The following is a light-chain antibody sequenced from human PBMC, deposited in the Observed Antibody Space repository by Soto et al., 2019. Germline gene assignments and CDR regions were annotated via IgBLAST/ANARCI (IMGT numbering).Light chain of an antibody. CDR1: QSVSSN. CDR2: GAS. J-gene: IGKJ1*01. CDR3: QHYNNWPRT. Sequence: EIVMTQSPATLSVSPGERATLSCRASQSVSSNLAWYQQKPGQAPRLLIYGASTRATGIPARFSGSGSGTEFNLTISSLQSEDFADYYCQHYNNWPRTFGQGTKVEIK. V-gene: IGKV3-15*01.